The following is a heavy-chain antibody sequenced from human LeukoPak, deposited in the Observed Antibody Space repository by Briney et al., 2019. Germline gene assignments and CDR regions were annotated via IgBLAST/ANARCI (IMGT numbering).Heavy chain of an antibody. D-gene: IGHD3-16*02. Sequence: GGSLRLSCAASGFTFSTYAMNWVRQAPGKGLEWVAVIVGNGGGIHYADSVEGRFTISRDNYKNTVYLQMNSLRAEDAAVYYCAKDRIPDGRYSIDYWGQGTLVTVSS. J-gene: IGHJ4*02. V-gene: IGHV3-23*01. CDR1: GFTFSTYA. CDR3: AKDRIPDGRYSIDY. CDR2: IVGNGGGI.